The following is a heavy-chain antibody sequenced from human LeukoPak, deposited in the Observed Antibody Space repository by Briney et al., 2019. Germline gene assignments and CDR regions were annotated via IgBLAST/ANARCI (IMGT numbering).Heavy chain of an antibody. V-gene: IGHV5-10-1*01. CDR2: INPRDSNS. J-gene: IGHJ5*02. CDR3: AKHSPWQDVGALDP. D-gene: IGHD3-16*01. Sequence: GESLKISCTGSGYTFHNDWITWVRQMPGRGLEWMGRINPRDSNSDYSPSFHGRVTMSLDKSINTAYLQWSSLEASDTAMYLCAKHSPWQDVGALDPWGQGTLVTVSS. CDR1: GYTFHNDW.